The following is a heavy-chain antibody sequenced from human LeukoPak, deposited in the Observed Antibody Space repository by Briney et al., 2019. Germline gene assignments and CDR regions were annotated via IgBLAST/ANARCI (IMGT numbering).Heavy chain of an antibody. CDR3: ARITYYYDSSGLNWFDP. J-gene: IGHJ5*02. D-gene: IGHD3-22*01. CDR2: IYYSGST. Sequence: PSETLSLTCTVSGGSISSYYWSWIRQPPGKGLEWIGYIYYSGSTNYNPSLKSRVTISVDTSKNQFSLKLSSVTAADTAVYYCARITYYYDSSGLNWFDPWGQGTLVTVSS. V-gene: IGHV4-59*01. CDR1: GGSISSYY.